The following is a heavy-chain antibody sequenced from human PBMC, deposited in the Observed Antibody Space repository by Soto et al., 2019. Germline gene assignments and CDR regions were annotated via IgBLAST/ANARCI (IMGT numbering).Heavy chain of an antibody. Sequence: PSETLSLTCTVSGASISPGSYYWAWIRQPPGQGLEWIGTIYSGGSAYYNPSLNSRVTMSIDMSKNQLSLEVRSVTAADTAMYYCARKHSGAISQSWGPGTLVTVS. CDR1: GASISPGSYY. CDR3: ARKHSGAISQS. CDR2: IYSGGSA. D-gene: IGHD3-10*01. V-gene: IGHV4-39*01. J-gene: IGHJ5*02.